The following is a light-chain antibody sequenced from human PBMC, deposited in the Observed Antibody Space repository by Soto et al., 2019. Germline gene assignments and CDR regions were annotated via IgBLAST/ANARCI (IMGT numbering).Light chain of an antibody. V-gene: IGLV2-14*01. CDR3: TSYTNTSTLVV. J-gene: IGLJ2*01. Sequence: QSALTQPASVSGSPGQSITISCTGTSSDVGGYNYVSWYQQYPGKVPKVIIYEVSTRPSGVSNRFSGSKSGNTASLPISGSQGEDEADYYCTSYTNTSTLVVFGGGTKLTVL. CDR2: EVS. CDR1: SSDVGGYNY.